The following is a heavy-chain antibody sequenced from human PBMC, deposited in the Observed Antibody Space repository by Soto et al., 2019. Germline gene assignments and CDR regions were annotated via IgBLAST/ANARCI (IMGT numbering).Heavy chain of an antibody. V-gene: IGHV6-1*01. J-gene: IGHJ5*01. CDR2: TYYRSKWYN. CDR1: GDSVSSNSAA. Sequence: PSQTLSLTCAISGDSVSSNSAAWHWIRQSPSRGLEWLGKTYYRSKWYNDYAQSVKSRITINPDTSKNQFSLQLNSVTPDDTAVYYCARLIGNSWLDSWGQGTLVTVSS. CDR3: ARLIGNSWLDS. D-gene: IGHD3-16*01.